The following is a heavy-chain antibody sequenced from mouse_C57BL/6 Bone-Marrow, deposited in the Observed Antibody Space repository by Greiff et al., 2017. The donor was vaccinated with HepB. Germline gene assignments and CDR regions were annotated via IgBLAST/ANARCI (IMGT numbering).Heavy chain of an antibody. CDR1: GYTFTSYW. J-gene: IGHJ2*01. CDR2: IDPSDSYT. Sequence: QVHVKQPGAELVKPGASVKLSCKASGYTFTSYWMQWVKQRPGQGLEWIGEIDPSDSYTNYNQKFKGKATLTVDTSSSTAYMQLSSLTSEDSAVYYCATIYYYGSSYVYWGQGTTLTVSS. D-gene: IGHD1-1*01. V-gene: IGHV1-50*01. CDR3: ATIYYYGSSYVY.